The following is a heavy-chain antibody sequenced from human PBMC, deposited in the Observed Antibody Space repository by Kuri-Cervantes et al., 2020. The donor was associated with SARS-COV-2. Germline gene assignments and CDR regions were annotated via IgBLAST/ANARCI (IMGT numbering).Heavy chain of an antibody. J-gene: IGHJ4*02. V-gene: IGHV5-51*01. D-gene: IGHD2-2*01. CDR3: ARLYCSFTNCYYYFDF. CDR2: IYPADSDT. Sequence: GGSLRLSCNVSGYTFTSQWIGWVRQMPGKGLEWMGMIYPADSDTRYSPSFRGQVTISADKSINTAYLQWNSLKASDTAMYYCARLYCSFTNCYYYFDFWGQGTLVTVSS. CDR1: GYTFTSQW.